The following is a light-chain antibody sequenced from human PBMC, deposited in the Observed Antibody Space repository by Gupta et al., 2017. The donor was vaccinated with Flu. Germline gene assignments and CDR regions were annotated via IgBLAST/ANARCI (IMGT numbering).Light chain of an antibody. CDR1: TGAVTSGHY. CDR2: DTS. V-gene: IGLV7-46*01. CDR3: LLSYSGARV. Sequence: QAVVTHEPSLTVSPGGTVTLTCGSSTGAVTSGHYPYWFQQKPGQATRTLIYDTSNKHSWTPARFSGSLLGGTADLILSGAQPEEEAEYYCLLSYSGARVFGGGTKLTVL. J-gene: IGLJ3*02.